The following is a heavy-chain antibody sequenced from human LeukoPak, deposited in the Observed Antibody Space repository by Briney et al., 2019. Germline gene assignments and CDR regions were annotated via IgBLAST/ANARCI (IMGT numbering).Heavy chain of an antibody. Sequence: GRSLRLSCAASGFTFRNYAMYWVRQAPGRGLEWAAVVSFDGNTTFYPDSVKGRFAISRDNSKNTLYLEMNSLRPEDTAVYYCARFRAATTRFDYWGQGTLVTVSS. CDR3: ARFRAATTRFDY. CDR2: VSFDGNTT. CDR1: GFTFRNYA. J-gene: IGHJ4*02. V-gene: IGHV3-30*09. D-gene: IGHD1/OR15-1a*01.